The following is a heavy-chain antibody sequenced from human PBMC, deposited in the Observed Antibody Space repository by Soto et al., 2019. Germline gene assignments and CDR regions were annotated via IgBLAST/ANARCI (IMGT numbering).Heavy chain of an antibody. J-gene: IGHJ5*02. CDR3: ASQGFGSSWYVSGWFDP. CDR1: GGSISSSSYY. Sequence: SETLSLTCTVSGGSISSSSYYWGWIRQPPGKGLEWIGSIYYSGSTYYNPSLKSRVTISVDTSKNQFSLKLSSVTAADTAVYYCASQGFGSSWYVSGWFDPWGQGTLVTVSS. CDR2: IYYSGST. V-gene: IGHV4-39*01. D-gene: IGHD6-13*01.